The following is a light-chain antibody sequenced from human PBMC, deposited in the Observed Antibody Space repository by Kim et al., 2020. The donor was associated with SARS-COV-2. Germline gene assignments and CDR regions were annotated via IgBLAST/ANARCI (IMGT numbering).Light chain of an antibody. CDR3: QSYDSNNRV. CDR2: EDK. V-gene: IGLV6-57*01. CDR1: SGIIARNN. J-gene: IGLJ3*02. Sequence: GKTVTISCTRGSGIIARNNVQWYQQRPGSTPTTMIYEDKQRPSGVPDRFSGSSDSSSNSASLTISGLKAEDGADYFCQSYDSNNRVFGGGTQLTVL.